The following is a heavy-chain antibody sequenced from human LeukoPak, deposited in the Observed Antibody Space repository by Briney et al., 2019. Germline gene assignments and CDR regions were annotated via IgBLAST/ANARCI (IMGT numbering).Heavy chain of an antibody. D-gene: IGHD1/OR15-1a*01. Sequence: GGSLRLSCAASGFIFDDNTVMRWVRQAPGKGLEWVSAISWRTSSIGYADSVKGRFTISGDNAKKSLYLQMNSLRAEDTALYYCAKGETGTGFFDYWGQGTLVTVSA. CDR2: ISWRTSSI. CDR3: AKGETGTGFFDY. J-gene: IGHJ4*02. CDR1: GFIFDDNT. V-gene: IGHV3-9*01.